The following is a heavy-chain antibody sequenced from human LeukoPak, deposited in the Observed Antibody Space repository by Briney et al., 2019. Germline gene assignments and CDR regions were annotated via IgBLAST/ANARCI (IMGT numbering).Heavy chain of an antibody. Sequence: SETLSLTCTVSGGSISSSSYYWGWIRQPPGKGLEWIGSTYYSGSTYYNPSLKSRVTISVDTSKNQFSLKLSSVTAADTAVYYCARPRATDYYDSSGYYSYYFDYWGQGTLVTVSS. CDR2: TYYSGST. CDR1: GGSISSSSYY. D-gene: IGHD3-22*01. CDR3: ARPRATDYYDSSGYYSYYFDY. J-gene: IGHJ4*02. V-gene: IGHV4-39*01.